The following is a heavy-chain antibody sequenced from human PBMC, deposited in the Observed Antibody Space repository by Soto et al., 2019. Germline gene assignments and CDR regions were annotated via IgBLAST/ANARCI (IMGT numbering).Heavy chain of an antibody. V-gene: IGHV2-70*01. CDR1: AFSLSTSGMC. Sequence: SGPTVVNPTQTLTLTCTFSAFSLSTSGMCVSWIRQPPGNALECLALIDWDDDKYYSTSLKTRLTISKDTSKNQVVLTMTNMEAVESGTYYCARMSSSDNTNWSEHWGKGTLVNVSS. CDR3: ARMSSSDNTNWSEH. CDR2: IDWDDDK. J-gene: IGHJ5*02. D-gene: IGHD2-2*01.